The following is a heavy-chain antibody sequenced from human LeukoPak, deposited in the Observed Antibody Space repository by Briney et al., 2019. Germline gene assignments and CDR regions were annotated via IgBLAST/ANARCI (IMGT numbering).Heavy chain of an antibody. CDR3: AKKSRVWWLAKGVYYCDC. D-gene: IGHD6-19*01. CDR1: GFTFSSYG. Sequence: PGGSLRLSCAASGFTFSSYGMHWVRQAPGKGLEWVAVISYDGSNKYYADSVKGRFTISRDNSKKTLYLQMNSLRAEDTAVYYCAKKSRVWWLAKGVYYCDCWGQRTLVTVSS. J-gene: IGHJ4*02. V-gene: IGHV3-30*18. CDR2: ISYDGSNK.